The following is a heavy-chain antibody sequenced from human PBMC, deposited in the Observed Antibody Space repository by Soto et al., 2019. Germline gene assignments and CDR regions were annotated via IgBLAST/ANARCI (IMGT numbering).Heavy chain of an antibody. CDR2: IYYGGST. V-gene: IGHV4-59*01. Sequence: SATLSLTCTFSGVSISSYYWIWIRHPPGKGLELIGYIYYGGSTNYNPSLKSRVTISVDTSKNQFSLKLSSVTAADTAVYYCARAGSGWYMDYFDYWGQGTLVTVSS. J-gene: IGHJ4*02. CDR1: GVSISSYY. D-gene: IGHD6-19*01. CDR3: ARAGSGWYMDYFDY.